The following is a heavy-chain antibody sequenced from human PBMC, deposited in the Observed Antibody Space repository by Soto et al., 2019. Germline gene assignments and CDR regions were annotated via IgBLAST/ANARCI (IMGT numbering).Heavy chain of an antibody. D-gene: IGHD1-7*01. CDR1: GFTFSSYW. Sequence: EVQLVESGGGLVQPGGSLRLSCAASGFTFSSYWMSWVRQAPGKGLEWVANMNQDGSEIYYVDSMKGRFTISRDNARNPLYLQMNSRRGEDTPVNYCAKNRVETTRDKAPEFWGQGTLVTVSS. CDR2: MNQDGSEI. CDR3: AKNRVETTRDKAPEF. J-gene: IGHJ4*02. V-gene: IGHV3-7*01.